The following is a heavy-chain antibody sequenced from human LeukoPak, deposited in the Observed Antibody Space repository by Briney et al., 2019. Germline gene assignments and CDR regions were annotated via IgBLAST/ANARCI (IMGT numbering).Heavy chain of an antibody. CDR3: AKVLFPVTIFGVLDY. CDR2: ISGSGGST. D-gene: IGHD3-3*01. Sequence: GGSLRLSCAASGFTFSSYAKSWVRQAPGKGLEWVSAISGSGGSTYYADSVKGRFTISRDNSKNTLYLQMNSLRAEDTAVYYCAKVLFPVTIFGVLDYWGQGTLVTISS. V-gene: IGHV3-23*01. J-gene: IGHJ4*02. CDR1: GFTFSSYA.